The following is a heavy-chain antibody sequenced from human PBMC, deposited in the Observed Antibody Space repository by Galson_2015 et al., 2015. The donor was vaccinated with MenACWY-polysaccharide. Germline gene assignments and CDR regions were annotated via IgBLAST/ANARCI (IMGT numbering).Heavy chain of an antibody. J-gene: IGHJ4*02. CDR1: GYTFTGYY. CDR3: ARGGCSSTSCPTDY. D-gene: IGHD2-2*01. V-gene: IGHV1-2*06. CDR2: INPNSGGT. Sequence: SVKVSCKASGYTFTGYYMHWVRQAPGQGLEWMGRINPNSGGTNYAQKFQGRVTMTRDTSISTAYMELSRLRSDDTAVYYCARGGCSSTSCPTDYWGQGTLVTVSS.